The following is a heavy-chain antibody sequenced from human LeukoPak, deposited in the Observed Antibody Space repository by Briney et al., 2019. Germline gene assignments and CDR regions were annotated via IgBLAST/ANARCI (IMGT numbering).Heavy chain of an antibody. Sequence: QSGGSLRLSCAASGFTFSSYAMSWVRQAPGKGLEWVSAISGNGGSTYYADSVKGRFTISRDISKNTLYLQMNSLRAEDTAVYYCAKAGLGYSYGSSLYYFDYWGQGTLATVSS. J-gene: IGHJ4*02. CDR1: GFTFSSYA. CDR2: ISGNGGST. D-gene: IGHD5-18*01. CDR3: AKAGLGYSYGSSLYYFDY. V-gene: IGHV3-23*01.